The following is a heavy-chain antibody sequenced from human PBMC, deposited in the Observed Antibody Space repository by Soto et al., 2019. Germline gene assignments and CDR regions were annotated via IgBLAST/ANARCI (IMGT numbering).Heavy chain of an antibody. V-gene: IGHV4-39*02. CDR3: ARDRGNWFDP. CDR2: IYYSGST. CDR1: GGSISSSSYY. Sequence: QLQLQESGPGLVKPSETLSLTCTVSGGSISSSSYYWGWIRQPPGKGLEWIGSIYYSGSTYYNPSPKSRVTIAVDTSKNQFSLKLSSVTAADTAVYYCARDRGNWFDPWGQGTLVTVSS. D-gene: IGHD3-10*01. J-gene: IGHJ5*02.